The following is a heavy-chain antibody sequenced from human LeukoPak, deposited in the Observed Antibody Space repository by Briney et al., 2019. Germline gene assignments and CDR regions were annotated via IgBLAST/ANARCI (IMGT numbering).Heavy chain of an antibody. J-gene: IGHJ5*02. CDR2: IYHSGIT. CDR1: GYSISSGYY. D-gene: IGHD3-22*01. Sequence: PSETLSLTCAVSGYSISSGYYWGWIRQPPGKGLEWIGGIYHSGITYYNPSLKSRVTISVDTSKHQFSLKLSSVTAADTAVYYCARDHAMIVVVKTWFDPWGQGTLVTVSS. CDR3: ARDHAMIVVVKTWFDP. V-gene: IGHV4-38-2*02.